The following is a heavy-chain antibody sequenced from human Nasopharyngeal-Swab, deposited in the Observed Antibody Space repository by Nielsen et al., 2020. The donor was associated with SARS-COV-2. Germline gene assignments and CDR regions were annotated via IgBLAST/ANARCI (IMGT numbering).Heavy chain of an antibody. CDR3: ARASYDFWSGYYLADYMDV. CDR2: IYHSGST. Sequence: GKGLEWIGSIYHSGSTYYNPSLKSRVTISVDTSKNQFSLKLSSVTAADTAVYYCARASYDFWSGYYLADYMDVWGKGTTVTVSS. V-gene: IGHV4-38-2*02. D-gene: IGHD3-3*01. J-gene: IGHJ6*03.